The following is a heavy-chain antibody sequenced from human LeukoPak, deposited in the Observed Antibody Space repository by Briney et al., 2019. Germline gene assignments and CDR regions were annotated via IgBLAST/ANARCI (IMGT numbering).Heavy chain of an antibody. J-gene: IGHJ4*02. CDR2: ISGSGGST. CDR1: GFTFSSYG. D-gene: IGHD3-10*01. V-gene: IGHV3-23*01. Sequence: GGSLRLSCAASGFTFSSYGMSWVRQAPGKGLEWVSAISGSGGSTYYADSVKGRFTISRDNSKNTLYLQMNSLRAEDTAVYYCAKDLEATLLWFGESAFDYWGQGTLVTVSS. CDR3: AKDLEATLLWFGESAFDY.